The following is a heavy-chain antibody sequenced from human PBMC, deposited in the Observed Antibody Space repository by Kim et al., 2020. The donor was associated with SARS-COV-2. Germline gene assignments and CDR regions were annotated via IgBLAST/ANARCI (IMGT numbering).Heavy chain of an antibody. CDR2: IYYSGST. CDR3: ARDDYGDYEFDY. D-gene: IGHD4-17*01. V-gene: IGHV4-59*01. Sequence: SETLSLTCTVSGGSISSYYWSWIRQPPGKGLEWIGYIYYSGSTNYNPSLKSRVTISVDTSKNQFSLKLSSVTAADTAVYYCARDDYGDYEFDYWGQGTL. CDR1: GGSISSYY. J-gene: IGHJ4*02.